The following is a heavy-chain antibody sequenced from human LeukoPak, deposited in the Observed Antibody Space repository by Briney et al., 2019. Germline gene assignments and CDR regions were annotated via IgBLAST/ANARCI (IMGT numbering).Heavy chain of an antibody. CDR3: ARERGSDRDGYNLVDY. Sequence: GASVKVSCKTSGYIFTGYYIHWVRQAPGQGLEWMGWINPNTGGTNYAQDFQGRVTMTRDTYVTTAYMELRSLRSDDTAVYYCARERGSDRDGYNLVDYWGQGTLVTVS. V-gene: IGHV1-2*02. D-gene: IGHD5-24*01. CDR2: INPNTGGT. CDR1: GYIFTGYY. J-gene: IGHJ4*02.